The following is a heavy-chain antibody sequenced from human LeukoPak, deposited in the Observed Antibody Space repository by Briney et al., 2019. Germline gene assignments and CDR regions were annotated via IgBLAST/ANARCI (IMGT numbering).Heavy chain of an antibody. J-gene: IGHJ6*02. CDR1: GFTVSSNY. D-gene: IGHD6-19*01. CDR2: IYSGGST. V-gene: IGHV3-66*01. CDR3: ARDPLLYSSRAYYYYGMDV. Sequence: GGSLRLSCAASGFTVSSNYMSWVRQAPGKGLEWVSVIYSGGSTYYAYSVKSSFTLSRDNSKNTSDHPTNSLRAENTAAYYSARDPLLYSSRAYYYYGMDVWGQGTTVTVSS.